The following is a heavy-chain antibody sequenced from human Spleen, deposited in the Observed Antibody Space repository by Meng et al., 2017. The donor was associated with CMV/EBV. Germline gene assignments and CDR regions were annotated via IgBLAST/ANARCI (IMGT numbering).Heavy chain of an antibody. V-gene: IGHV1-24*01. CDR3: VTDDLCSGGDCSVGY. CDR1: GYTFTGYY. Sequence: ASVKVSCKASGYTFTGYYMHWVRQAPGKGLEWVGGFDPEDGETIYAQKFQGRVTMTEDTSTNTAYMELSNLRSEDTAVYYYVTDDLCSGGDCSVGYWGQGTLVTVSS. J-gene: IGHJ4*02. D-gene: IGHD2-21*02. CDR2: FDPEDGET.